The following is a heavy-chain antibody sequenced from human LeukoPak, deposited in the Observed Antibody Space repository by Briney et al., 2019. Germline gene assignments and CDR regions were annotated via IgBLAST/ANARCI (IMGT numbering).Heavy chain of an antibody. D-gene: IGHD5-12*01. Sequence: GASVKASCKASGYNFNTYTIHWVRQAPGQGLEWMGWVNAGNGDTKYSQNLQGTVTFTRDTSATTAYMELSSLRSEDTAVYFCARGRYSGYDSFAGVYWGQGTLVTVSS. CDR3: ARGRYSGYDSFAGVY. CDR2: VNAGNGDT. J-gene: IGHJ4*02. CDR1: GYNFNTYT. V-gene: IGHV1-3*01.